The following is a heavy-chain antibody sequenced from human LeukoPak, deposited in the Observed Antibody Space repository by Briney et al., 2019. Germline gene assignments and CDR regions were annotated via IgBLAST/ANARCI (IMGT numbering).Heavy chain of an antibody. V-gene: IGHV5-51*01. CDR1: GYSFTNYW. CDR2: IYPGDSDT. Sequence: GESLKISCKGSGYSFTNYWIGWVRQMPGKGLEWMGIIYPGDSDTRYSPSFQGQVTISADKSISTAYLQWSSLKASDTAMYYCARQPRDTTIFGVVTHNYYMDVWGKGTTVTVSS. D-gene: IGHD3-3*01. CDR3: ARQPRDTTIFGVVTHNYYMDV. J-gene: IGHJ6*03.